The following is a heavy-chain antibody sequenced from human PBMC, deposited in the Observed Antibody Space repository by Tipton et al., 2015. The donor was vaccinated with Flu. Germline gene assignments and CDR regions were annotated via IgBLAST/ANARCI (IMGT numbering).Heavy chain of an antibody. V-gene: IGHV3-11*01. D-gene: IGHD6-19*01. J-gene: IGHJ5*02. CDR1: GFTFSDYY. CDR3: ARDTEQWLGPNWFDP. CDR2: ISSSGSTI. Sequence: GSLRLSCAASGFTFSDYYMSWIRQAPGKGLEWVSYISSSGSTIYYADSVKGRFTISRDNAKNSLYLQMNSLRAEDTAVYYCARDTEQWLGPNWFDPWGQGTLVTVSS.